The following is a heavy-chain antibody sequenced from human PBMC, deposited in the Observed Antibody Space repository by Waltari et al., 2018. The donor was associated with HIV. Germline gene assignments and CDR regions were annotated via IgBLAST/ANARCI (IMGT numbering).Heavy chain of an antibody. V-gene: IGHV3-7*01. CDR3: ATTHGSGDYDNDFDY. CDR2: INQAGTER. J-gene: IGHJ4*02. D-gene: IGHD3-10*01. CDR1: GFTVTFSW. Sequence: VQLVESGGGWVQPGGSLTLTCGAWGFTVTFSWFSWVRQAPGKGREWVANINQAGTERHYVDSVRGRFTISRDNGKTSLFLQMNSLSVEDTAVYYCATTHGSGDYDNDFDYWGQGTLV.